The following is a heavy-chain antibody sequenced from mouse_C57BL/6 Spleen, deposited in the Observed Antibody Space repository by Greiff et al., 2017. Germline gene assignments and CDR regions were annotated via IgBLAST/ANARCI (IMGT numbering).Heavy chain of an antibody. CDR2: INPNNGGT. J-gene: IGHJ1*03. V-gene: IGHV1-18*01. Sequence: VQLQQSGPELVKPGASVKIPCKASGYTFTDYNMDWVKQSHGKSLEWIGDINPNNGGTIYNQKFKGKATLTVDKSSSTAYMELRSLTSEDTAVYYCARCYDGYYLSFDVWGTGTTVTVSS. CDR3: ARCYDGYYLSFDV. D-gene: IGHD2-3*01. CDR1: GYTFTDYN.